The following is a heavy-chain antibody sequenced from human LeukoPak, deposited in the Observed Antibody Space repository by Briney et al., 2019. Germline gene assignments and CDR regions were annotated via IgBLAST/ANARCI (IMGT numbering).Heavy chain of an antibody. J-gene: IGHJ4*02. D-gene: IGHD6-6*01. CDR1: GYTFSGYY. CDR2: INLNSGDT. CDR3: ARGHSTSSSFDY. V-gene: IGHV1-2*02. Sequence: ASVKVSCKASGYTFSGYYMFWVRQAPGQGLEWMGRINLNSGDTNYAQKFQGGVTLTRDTSITTAYMELRGLISDDTAVYYCARGHSTSSSFDYWGQGTLVTVSS.